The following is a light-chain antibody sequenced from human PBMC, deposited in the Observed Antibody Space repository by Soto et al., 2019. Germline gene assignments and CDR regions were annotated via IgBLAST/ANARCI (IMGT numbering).Light chain of an antibody. V-gene: IGKV3-20*01. CDR2: GAS. CDR3: QQYGSSPRT. CDR1: QSVSSSY. J-gene: IGKJ1*01. Sequence: EIVLTQSPGTLSLSPGERATLSCRASQSVSSSYLACYQQKPGQAPRLLIYGASSRATGIPDRFSGSESGTDFTLTISRLEPEDFAVYYCQQYGSSPRTFGQGTKVEIK.